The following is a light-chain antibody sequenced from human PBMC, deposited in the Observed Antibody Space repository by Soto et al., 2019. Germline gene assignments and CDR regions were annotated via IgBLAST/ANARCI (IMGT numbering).Light chain of an antibody. J-gene: IGLJ3*02. CDR1: SRDIGSYNF. V-gene: IGLV2-11*01. Sequence: QSALTQPRSVSGSPGQSVTISCTGSSRDIGSYNFVSWFQQDPGKAPKLIIYDVTKRPSGVPDRFSASKSGNTASLTISGLQAEDDADYYCRSYAGASSSLLFGGGTKLTVL. CDR3: RSYAGASSSLL. CDR2: DVT.